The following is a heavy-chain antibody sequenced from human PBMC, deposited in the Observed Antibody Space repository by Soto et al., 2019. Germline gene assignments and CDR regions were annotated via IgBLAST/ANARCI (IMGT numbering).Heavy chain of an antibody. CDR3: AKDYLDCGGDCPPFDY. CDR1: GFTFSNYA. J-gene: IGHJ4*02. Sequence: GGSLRLSCAASGFTFSNYAMSWVRQAPGKGLEWVSAISGSGANTYYAASVKGRFTISRDGSKSTVYLQMNSLRAEDTAVYYCAKDYLDCGGDCPPFDYWGQGTQVTVSS. D-gene: IGHD2-21*02. V-gene: IGHV3-23*01. CDR2: ISGSGANT.